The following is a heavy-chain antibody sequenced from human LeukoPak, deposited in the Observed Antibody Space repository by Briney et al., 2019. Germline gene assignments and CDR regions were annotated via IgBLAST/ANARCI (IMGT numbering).Heavy chain of an antibody. Sequence: GGSLRISCAASGFTFSSYWMHWVRQAPGKGLVWVSRINRDGSSTSYADSVKGRFTISRDNAKNTLDLQMNSLRAEDTAVYYCARDSGTDDAFDIWGQGTMVTVSS. D-gene: IGHD1-1*01. J-gene: IGHJ3*02. CDR2: INRDGSST. CDR3: ARDSGTDDAFDI. V-gene: IGHV3-74*01. CDR1: GFTFSSYW.